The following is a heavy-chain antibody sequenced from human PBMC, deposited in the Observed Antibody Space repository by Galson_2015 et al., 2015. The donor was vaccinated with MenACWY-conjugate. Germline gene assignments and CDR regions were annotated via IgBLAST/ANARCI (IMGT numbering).Heavy chain of an antibody. CDR1: GFTFSTYG. CDR3: ARAADGAMVLPVDVFDL. Sequence: SLRLSCAASGFTFSTYGMHWVRQAPGLGLEWVATISYHGVNEYYADSVKGRFTISRDNSNKTTYLQMSSLRAEDTAIYFCARAADGAMVLPVDVFDLWGQGTMVTVSS. V-gene: IGHV3-30*03. D-gene: IGHD3-10*01. J-gene: IGHJ3*01. CDR2: ISYHGVNE.